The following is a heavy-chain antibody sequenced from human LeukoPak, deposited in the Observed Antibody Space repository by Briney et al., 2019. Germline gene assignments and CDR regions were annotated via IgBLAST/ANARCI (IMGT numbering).Heavy chain of an antibody. Sequence: TVKVSCKASGGTFSSYAISWVRQAPGQGLEWMGGIIPIFGTANYAQKFQGRVTITADGSTSTAYMELSSLRSEDTAVYYCARDRIAAAGTTYYYGMDVWGQGTTVTVSS. CDR2: IIPIFGTA. V-gene: IGHV1-69*13. D-gene: IGHD6-13*01. CDR1: GGTFSSYA. CDR3: ARDRIAAAGTTYYYGMDV. J-gene: IGHJ6*02.